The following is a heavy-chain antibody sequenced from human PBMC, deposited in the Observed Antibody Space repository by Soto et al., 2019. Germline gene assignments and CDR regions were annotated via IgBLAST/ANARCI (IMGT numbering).Heavy chain of an antibody. Sequence: GGSLRLSCAASGFTFSSYAMSWVRQAPGKGLEWVSAISGSGGSTYYADSVKGRFTISRDNSKNTLYLQMNSLRAEDTAVYYCAKGGIGNRRVLNTYYYYGMDVWGQGTTVTVSS. CDR2: ISGSGGST. D-gene: IGHD2-15*01. V-gene: IGHV3-23*01. J-gene: IGHJ6*02. CDR1: GFTFSSYA. CDR3: AKGGIGNRRVLNTYYYYGMDV.